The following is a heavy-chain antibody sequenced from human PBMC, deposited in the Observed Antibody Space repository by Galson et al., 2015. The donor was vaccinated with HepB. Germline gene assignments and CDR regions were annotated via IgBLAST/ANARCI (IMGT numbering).Heavy chain of an antibody. Sequence: SVKVSCKASGGTFSSYAISWVRQAPGQGLEWMGGIIPIFGIANYAQKFQGRVTITADKSTSTAYMELSSLRSEDTAVYYCARSTHTIFGVVNDYYYYGMDVWGQGTTVTVSS. J-gene: IGHJ6*02. CDR1: GGTFSSYA. CDR3: ARSTHTIFGVVNDYYYYGMDV. V-gene: IGHV1-69*10. D-gene: IGHD3-3*01. CDR2: IIPIFGIA.